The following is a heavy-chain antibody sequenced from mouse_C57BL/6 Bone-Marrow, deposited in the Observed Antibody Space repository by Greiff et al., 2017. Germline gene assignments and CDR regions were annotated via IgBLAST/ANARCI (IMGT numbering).Heavy chain of an antibody. Sequence: EVQLQQSGPELVKPGASVKISCKASGYTFTDYYMNWVKQSPGKSLEWIGDINPNNGGTSYNQKFKGKATVTVDKSSSTAYMELRSLTSEDSAVNYCARSLSKNYAMDYWGQGTSVTVSS. V-gene: IGHV1-26*01. CDR1: GYTFTDYY. CDR3: ARSLSKNYAMDY. CDR2: INPNNGGT. J-gene: IGHJ4*01. D-gene: IGHD2-5*01.